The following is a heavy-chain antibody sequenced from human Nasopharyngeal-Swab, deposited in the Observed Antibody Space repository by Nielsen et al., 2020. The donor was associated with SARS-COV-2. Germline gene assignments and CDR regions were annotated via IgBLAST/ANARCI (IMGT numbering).Heavy chain of an antibody. CDR1: GYTFTGYY. CDR2: INPTSGGP. V-gene: IGHV1-2*06. J-gene: IGHJ6*02. D-gene: IGHD3-10*01. Sequence: ASVKVSCKASGYTFTGYYMHWVRQAPGQGLECMGRINPTSGGPNYAQKFQGRVTMTRDTSISTAYMELSRLRSDDTAVYYCARTSYPSDRPPPFDYYYYGMDVWGQGTTVTVSS. CDR3: ARTSYPSDRPPPFDYYYYGMDV.